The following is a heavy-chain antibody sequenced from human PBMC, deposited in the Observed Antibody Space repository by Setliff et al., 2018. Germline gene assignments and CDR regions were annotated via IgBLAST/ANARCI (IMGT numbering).Heavy chain of an antibody. Sequence: SVKVSCKASGYAFSSYYVYWVRQAPGQGLEWMGGIIPIFDTRNYAQKFQGRVNITADESTSTAYMELSSLRSDDTAVYYCARDLGDSTMIFFDYWGQGTLVTVSS. D-gene: IGHD3-22*01. CDR2: IIPIFDTR. CDR1: GYAFSSYY. J-gene: IGHJ4*02. CDR3: ARDLGDSTMIFFDY. V-gene: IGHV1-69*13.